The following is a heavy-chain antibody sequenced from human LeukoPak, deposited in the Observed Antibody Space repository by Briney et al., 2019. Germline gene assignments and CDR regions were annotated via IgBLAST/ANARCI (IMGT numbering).Heavy chain of an antibody. Sequence: TSETLSLTCAVSGGSISSGGYSWSWIRQPPGKGLEWIGYIYHSGSTYYNPSLKSRVTISVDTSKNQFSLKLSSVTAADTAVYYCARTEIGLGAFDIWGQGTMVTVSS. V-gene: IGHV4-30-2*01. CDR2: IYHSGST. D-gene: IGHD3/OR15-3a*01. CDR3: ARTEIGLGAFDI. J-gene: IGHJ3*02. CDR1: GGSISSGGYS.